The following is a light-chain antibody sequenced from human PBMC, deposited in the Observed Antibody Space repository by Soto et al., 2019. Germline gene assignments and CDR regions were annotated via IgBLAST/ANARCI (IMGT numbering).Light chain of an antibody. CDR1: SSDVGGYNY. J-gene: IGLJ1*01. V-gene: IGLV2-14*01. CDR3: SSYPSRSTSDV. CDR2: DVS. Sequence: QSALTQPASVSGSPGQSITISCTGTSSDVGGYNYVSWYQQHPDKAPKLMIYDVSNRPSGVSNRFSGSKSGNTASLTISGLQAEDEADYYCSSYPSRSTSDVFGTGTKVTVL.